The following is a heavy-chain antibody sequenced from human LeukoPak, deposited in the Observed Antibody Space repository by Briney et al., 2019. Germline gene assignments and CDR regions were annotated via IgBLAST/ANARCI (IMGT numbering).Heavy chain of an antibody. V-gene: IGHV4-59*11. D-gene: IGHD6-19*01. Sequence: SETLSLTCTVSGSSISTHYWSWIRQPPGKGLEWIGYVYHSGTTNYNPSLKSRLTISVDTSKNQFSLRLSSVTAADTAVYYCARDSSGWLYYFDYWGQGALVTVSS. CDR2: VYHSGTT. CDR3: ARDSSGWLYYFDY. J-gene: IGHJ4*02. CDR1: GSSISTHY.